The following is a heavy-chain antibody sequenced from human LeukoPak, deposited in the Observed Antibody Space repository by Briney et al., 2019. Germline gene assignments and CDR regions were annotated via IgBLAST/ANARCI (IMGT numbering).Heavy chain of an antibody. Sequence: GGSLRLSCAASGFTFSSYAMSWVRQVPGKGLEWVSAISGSGGSTYYADSVKGWFTISGDNSKNTLYLQMNSLRAEDTAVYYCAKFVWFGELIYYFDYWGQGTLVTVSS. D-gene: IGHD3-10*01. CDR3: AKFVWFGELIYYFDY. J-gene: IGHJ4*02. V-gene: IGHV3-23*01. CDR2: ISGSGGST. CDR1: GFTFSSYA.